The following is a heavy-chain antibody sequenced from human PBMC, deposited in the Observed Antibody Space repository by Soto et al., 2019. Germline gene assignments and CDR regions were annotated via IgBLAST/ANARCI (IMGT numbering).Heavy chain of an antibody. CDR2: ISNSSSTI. D-gene: IGHD2-2*01. CDR3: ARDSQGRYCSSTSCPRMDV. Sequence: GGSLRLSCAASGFTFSSYSMNWVRQAPGKGLEWVSYISNSSSTIYYADSVKGRFTISRDNAKNSLYLQMNSLRDEDTAVYYCARDSQGRYCSSTSCPRMDVWGQGTTVTVSS. CDR1: GFTFSSYS. V-gene: IGHV3-48*02. J-gene: IGHJ6*02.